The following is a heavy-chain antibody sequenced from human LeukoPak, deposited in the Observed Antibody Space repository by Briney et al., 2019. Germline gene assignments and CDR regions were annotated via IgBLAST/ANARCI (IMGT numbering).Heavy chain of an antibody. Sequence: PGGSLRLSCAASGFRFSNYGMNWVRQAPGKGLEWMTFISDHGSNKYYADSVKGRFTISRDNSKNTVELQMNSLKNEDTAVYYCAKGRGSGTYSTDYWGQGTLVTVSS. J-gene: IGHJ4*02. D-gene: IGHD1-26*01. CDR2: ISDHGSNK. V-gene: IGHV3-30*02. CDR3: AKGRGSGTYSTDY. CDR1: GFRFSNYG.